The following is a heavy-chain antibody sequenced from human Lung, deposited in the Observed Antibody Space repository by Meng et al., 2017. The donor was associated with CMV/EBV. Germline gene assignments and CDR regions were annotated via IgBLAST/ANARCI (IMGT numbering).Heavy chain of an antibody. V-gene: IGHV4-34*01. CDR3: ARGAWNYVGVFDY. J-gene: IGHJ4*02. Sequence: SETLSPXXAVYGGSFRGYYWSWTRQPPGKGLEWNGEINHSGSTNYNPSLKSRVTISVDTSKNQISLKLSSVTAADTAVYNCARGAWNYVGVFDYWGQGTLVTVSS. CDR2: INHSGST. D-gene: IGHD1-7*01. CDR1: GGSFRGYY.